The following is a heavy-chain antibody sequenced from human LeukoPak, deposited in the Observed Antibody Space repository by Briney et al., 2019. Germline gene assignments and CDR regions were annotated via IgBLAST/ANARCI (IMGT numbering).Heavy chain of an antibody. V-gene: IGHV4-34*01. D-gene: IGHD3-22*01. J-gene: IGHJ4*02. CDR1: GGSFSGYY. CDR2: INHSGST. Sequence: KPSETLSLTCAVYGGSFSGYYWSWIRQPPGKGLEWIGEINHSGSTNYNPSLKSRVTISVDTSKNQFSLKLRSVTAADTAVYYCARGFWGYDSSGYGYWGQGTLVTVSS. CDR3: ARGFWGYDSSGYGY.